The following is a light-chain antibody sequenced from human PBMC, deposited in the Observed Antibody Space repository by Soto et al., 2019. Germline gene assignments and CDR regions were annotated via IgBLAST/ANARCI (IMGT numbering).Light chain of an antibody. CDR2: GAS. J-gene: IGKJ1*01. V-gene: IGKV3-20*01. CDR3: QHYGSLSWT. CDR1: QILDRNY. Sequence: EIVLTQSPGTLSLSPGERATLSCRASQILDRNYLAWYQQKPGQAPKIIIFGASGRATGIPDRFSGSGSGTDFILTISRLGPDDFAVYYCQHYGSLSWTFGQGTKVEIK.